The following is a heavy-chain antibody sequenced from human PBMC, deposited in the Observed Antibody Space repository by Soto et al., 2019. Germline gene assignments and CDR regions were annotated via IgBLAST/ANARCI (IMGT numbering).Heavy chain of an antibody. CDR2: IYYSGST. Sequence: SETLSLTCTVSGGSLRGYYWSWIRQHPGKGLEWIGYIYYSGSTYYNPSLKSRVTISVDTSKNQFSLKLSSVTAADTAVYYCARVSGSYYYGMDVWGQGTTVTVSS. D-gene: IGHD1-26*01. CDR1: GGSLRGYY. J-gene: IGHJ6*02. V-gene: IGHV4-31*03. CDR3: ARVSGSYYYGMDV.